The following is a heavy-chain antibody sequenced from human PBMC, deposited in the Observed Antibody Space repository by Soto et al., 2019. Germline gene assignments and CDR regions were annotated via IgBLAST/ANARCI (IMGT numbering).Heavy chain of an antibody. V-gene: IGHV3-21*01. CDR2: ISRSSRNI. J-gene: IGHJ6*02. CDR3: ARDLKVAGTNSFYYYGMDV. D-gene: IGHD6-19*01. CDR1: GFTFSNYT. Sequence: EVQLVESGGGLVKPGGSLTLSCAASGFTFSNYTMNWVRQAPGKRLEWVSSISRSSRNIYYADSVKGRFTITRDNAKNALYLHMNSLRAGDTAVYYCARDLKVAGTNSFYYYGMDVWGQGTTVTVSS.